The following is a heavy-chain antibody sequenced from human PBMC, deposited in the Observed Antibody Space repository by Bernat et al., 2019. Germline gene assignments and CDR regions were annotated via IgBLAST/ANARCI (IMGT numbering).Heavy chain of an antibody. CDR1: GFTFSDYY. D-gene: IGHD4-11*01. CDR3: ARDLEMTTVTRGSYYYYYGMDV. CDR2: ISSSGSTI. V-gene: IGHV3-11*01. Sequence: QVQLVESGGGLVKPGGSLGLSCAASGFTFSDYYMSWIRQAPGKGLEWVSYISSSGSTIYYADSVKGRFTISRDNAKNSLYLQMNSLRAEDTAVYYCARDLEMTTVTRGSYYYYYGMDVWGQGTTVTVSS. J-gene: IGHJ6*02.